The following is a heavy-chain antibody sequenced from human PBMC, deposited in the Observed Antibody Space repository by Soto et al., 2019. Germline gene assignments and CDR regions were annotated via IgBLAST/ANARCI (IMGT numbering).Heavy chain of an antibody. J-gene: IGHJ4*02. Sequence: GGSLRLSCAASGFSVSSYYMSWVRQAPGKGLEWVSVIYNSGGTYYADSVKGRFTISRDNSKNTLYLQMNSLRADDTAMYYCARDLGGYLDFWGQGTVVIGSS. V-gene: IGHV3-53*01. CDR3: ARDLGGYLDF. CDR2: IYNSGGT. D-gene: IGHD2-15*01. CDR1: GFSVSSYY.